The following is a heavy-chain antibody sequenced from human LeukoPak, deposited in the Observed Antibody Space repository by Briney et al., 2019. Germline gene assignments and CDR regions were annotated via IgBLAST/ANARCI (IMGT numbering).Heavy chain of an antibody. CDR3: ARRVGSYLDY. CDR1: GGSVSSGNYY. J-gene: IGHJ4*02. D-gene: IGHD3-10*01. CDR2: IYYSGST. V-gene: IGHV4-61*01. Sequence: SETLSLTCSVSGGSVSSGNYYWSWIRQPPGKGLEWIGYIYYSGSTNYNPSLKSRVTISVDTSKNQFSLKLSSVTAADTAVYYCARRVGSYLDYWGQGTLVTVSS.